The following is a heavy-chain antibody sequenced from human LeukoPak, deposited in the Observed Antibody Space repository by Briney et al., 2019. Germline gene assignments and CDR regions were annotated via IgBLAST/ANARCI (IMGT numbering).Heavy chain of an antibody. CDR2: IRYDGSNK. V-gene: IGHV3-30*02. CDR3: AKDLLRFLEWSPFDY. D-gene: IGHD3-3*01. CDR1: GFTFSSYG. J-gene: IGHJ4*02. Sequence: PGGSLRLSCAAPGFTFSSYGMHWVRQAPGKGLEWVAFIRYDGSNKYYADSVKGRFTISRDNSKNTLYLQMNSLRAEDTAVYYCAKDLLRFLEWSPFDYWGQGTLVTVSS.